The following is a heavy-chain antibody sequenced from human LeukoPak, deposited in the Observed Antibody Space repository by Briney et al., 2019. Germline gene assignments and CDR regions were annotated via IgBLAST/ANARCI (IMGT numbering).Heavy chain of an antibody. Sequence: GGSLRLSCAASGFTFSSYSMNWVRQAPGKGLQWVSSITSSSSYIYYADSVKGRFTISRDNAKNSLYLQMNSLRAEDTAVYYCAKDSVSSGYYGYWGQGTLVTVSS. J-gene: IGHJ4*02. CDR2: ITSSSSYI. CDR3: AKDSVSSGYYGY. D-gene: IGHD3-22*01. CDR1: GFTFSSYS. V-gene: IGHV3-21*01.